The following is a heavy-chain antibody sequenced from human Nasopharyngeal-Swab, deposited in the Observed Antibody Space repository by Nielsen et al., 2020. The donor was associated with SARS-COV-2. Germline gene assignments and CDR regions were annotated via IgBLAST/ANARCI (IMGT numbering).Heavy chain of an antibody. CDR2: ISYDGSNK. CDR1: GFTFSSYG. J-gene: IGHJ2*01. V-gene: IGHV3-30*18. CDR3: AKANYDSSYWYFDL. Sequence: GESLKISCAASGFTFSSYGMHWVCQAPGKGLEWVAVISYDGSNKYYADSVKGRFTISRDNSKNTLYLQMNSLRAEDTAVYYCAKANYDSSYWYFDLWGRGTLVTVSS. D-gene: IGHD3-22*01.